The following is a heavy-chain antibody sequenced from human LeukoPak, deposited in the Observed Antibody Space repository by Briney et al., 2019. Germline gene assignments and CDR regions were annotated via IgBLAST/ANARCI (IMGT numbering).Heavy chain of an antibody. CDR3: ARREQWLVLAR. CDR1: GGSLSSSSYY. Sequence: PSETLSLTGTVSGGSLSSSSYYWGWIRQPPGKGLEWIGSIYYSGSTYYNPSLKSRVTISVDTSKNQFSLKLSSVTAADTAVYYCARREQWLVLARWGQGTLVTVSS. CDR2: IYYSGST. D-gene: IGHD6-19*01. V-gene: IGHV4-39*01. J-gene: IGHJ4*02.